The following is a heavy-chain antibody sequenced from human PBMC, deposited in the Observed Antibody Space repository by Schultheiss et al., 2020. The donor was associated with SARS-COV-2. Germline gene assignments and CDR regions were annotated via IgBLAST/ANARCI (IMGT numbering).Heavy chain of an antibody. Sequence: GGSLRLSCKGSGYSFTSYWIGWVRQMPGKGLEWMGIIYPGDSDTRYSPSFQGQVTISADKSISTAYLQWSSLKASDTAMYYCARRQLSGYIPYYYYGMDVWGQGTTVTVSS. CDR3: ARRQLSGYIPYYYYGMDV. J-gene: IGHJ6*02. V-gene: IGHV5-51*01. CDR2: IYPGDSDT. CDR1: GYSFTSYW. D-gene: IGHD5-18*01.